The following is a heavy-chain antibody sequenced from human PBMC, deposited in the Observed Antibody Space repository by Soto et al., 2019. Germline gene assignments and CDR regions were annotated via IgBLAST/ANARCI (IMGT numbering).Heavy chain of an antibody. J-gene: IGHJ4*02. Sequence: PSETLSLTCAASGVSLTSGKWWTWVRKSPQRGLEYIGEIFHDGTDNYYPSFERRVAMSVDTSRNQFSLNLSSVTAADTAVYFCARRVYDTRLNYMYFDFWGPGTLVTVSS. D-gene: IGHD3-10*01. CDR2: IFHDGTD. CDR3: ARRVYDTRLNYMYFDF. CDR1: GVSLTSGKW. V-gene: IGHV4-4*02.